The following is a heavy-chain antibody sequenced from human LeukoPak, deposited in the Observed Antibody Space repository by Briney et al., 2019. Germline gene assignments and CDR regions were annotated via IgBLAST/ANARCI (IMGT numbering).Heavy chain of an antibody. V-gene: IGHV4-31*03. CDR3: AREKTTPEAVFDY. J-gene: IGHJ4*02. CDR2: IYYSGST. Sequence: PSQTLSLTCTVSGGSISSGGYYWSWIRQHPGKGLEWIGYIYYSGSTYYNPSLKSRVTLSVDTSKNQFSLKLSSATAADTAVYYCAREKTTPEAVFDYWGQGTLVTVSS. D-gene: IGHD4-11*01. CDR1: GGSISSGGYY.